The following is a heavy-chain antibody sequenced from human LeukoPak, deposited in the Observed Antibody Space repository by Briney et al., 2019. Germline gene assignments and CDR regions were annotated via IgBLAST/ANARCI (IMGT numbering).Heavy chain of an antibody. J-gene: IGHJ4*02. CDR1: GGSISSSNYY. CDR3: ILGGKLDY. Sequence: SETLSLTCTVSGGSISSSNYYRGWIRLPPGKGLEWIGGIYHTGSTHYDPSLTSRVTISVDTSKNQLSLRLSSVTAADTALYYCILGGKLDYWGQGILVTVSS. V-gene: IGHV4-39*01. D-gene: IGHD3-10*01. CDR2: IYHTGST.